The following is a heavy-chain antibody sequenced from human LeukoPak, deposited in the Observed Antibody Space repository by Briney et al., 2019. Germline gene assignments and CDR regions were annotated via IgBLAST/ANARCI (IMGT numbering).Heavy chain of an antibody. CDR1: GGSFSDYY. J-gene: IGHJ4*02. CDR2: INHSGST. V-gene: IGHV4-34*01. CDR3: ARGRATDYYDSSSHFDY. D-gene: IGHD3-22*01. Sequence: PSETLSLTCAVYGGSFSDYYWSWIRQPPGKGLEWIGEINHSGSTNYNPSLQSRVTLSIDTSKNQFSLKLSSVTAADTAVYYCARGRATDYYDSSSHFDYWGQGTLVTVSS.